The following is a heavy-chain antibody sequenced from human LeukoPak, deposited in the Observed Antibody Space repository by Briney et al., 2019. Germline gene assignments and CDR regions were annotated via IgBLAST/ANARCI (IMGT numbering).Heavy chain of an antibody. CDR2: TSSSDAGT. V-gene: IGHV3-23*01. D-gene: IGHD2-21*01. CDR3: AKAPVTSCRGAYCYPFDY. CDR1: GFTLSTYA. Sequence: GGSLRLSCAASGFTLSTYAMSWVRQTPGKGLEWVAATSSSDAGTYHADSVRGRFTISRDNSKNTLYLQMDSLRAEDAAVYFCAKAPVTSCRGAYCYPFDYWGQGTLVTVSS. J-gene: IGHJ4*02.